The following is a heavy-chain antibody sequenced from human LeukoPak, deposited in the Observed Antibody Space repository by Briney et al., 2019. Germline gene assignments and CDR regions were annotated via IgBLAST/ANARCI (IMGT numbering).Heavy chain of an antibody. Sequence: SETLSLTCTVSGYSISSGYYWGWIRQPPGKGLEWIGSIYHSGSTYYNPSLKSRVTISVDTSKNQFSLKLSSVTAADTAVYYCARGVVGAAGFDYWGQGTLVTVSS. J-gene: IGHJ4*02. CDR1: GYSISSGYY. V-gene: IGHV4-38-2*02. D-gene: IGHD1-26*01. CDR2: IYHSGST. CDR3: ARGVVGAAGFDY.